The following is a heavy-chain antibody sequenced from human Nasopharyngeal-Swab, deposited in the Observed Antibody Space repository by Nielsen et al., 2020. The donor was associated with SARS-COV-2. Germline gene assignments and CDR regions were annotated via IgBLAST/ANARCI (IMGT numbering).Heavy chain of an antibody. Sequence: GGSLRLSCAASGFTFSDYYMSWIRQAPGKGLEWVSYISNSDSTIYYADSVKGRFTISRDNAKNSLYLQTNSLRAEDTAVYYCARMAAALGYYYYYMDVWGKGTTVTVSS. CDR2: ISNSDSTI. J-gene: IGHJ6*03. D-gene: IGHD6-13*01. CDR1: GFTFSDYY. CDR3: ARMAAALGYYYYYMDV. V-gene: IGHV3-11*01.